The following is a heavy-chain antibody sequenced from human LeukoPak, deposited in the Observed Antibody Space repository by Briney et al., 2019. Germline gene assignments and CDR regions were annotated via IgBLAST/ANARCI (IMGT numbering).Heavy chain of an antibody. CDR3: ARGTSIAAAGYIDY. D-gene: IGHD6-13*01. CDR1: GFTFSSYA. J-gene: IGHJ4*02. V-gene: IGHV3-21*01. CDR2: ISSSSSYI. Sequence: PGGSLRLSCAASGFTFSSYAMSWVRQAPGKGLEWVSSISSSSSYIYYADSVKGRFTISRDNAKNSLYLQMNSLRAEDTAVYYCARGTSIAAAGYIDYWGQGTLVTVSS.